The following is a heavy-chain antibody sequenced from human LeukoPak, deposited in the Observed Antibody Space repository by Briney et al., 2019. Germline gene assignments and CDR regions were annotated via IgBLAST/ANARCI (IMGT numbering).Heavy chain of an antibody. V-gene: IGHV3-53*01. CDR3: AKDGTGTDAFDM. CDR2: IYSGGSI. D-gene: IGHD1-1*01. Sequence: PGGSLRLSGAASGFSVTNKHMNWVRQAPGKDMERLSVIYSGGSIYYADSVKGRFTISRDNSKNSLFIQMNSLRAEDTVVYYCAKDGTGTDAFDMWGQGTMVTVSS. J-gene: IGHJ3*02. CDR1: GFSVTNKH.